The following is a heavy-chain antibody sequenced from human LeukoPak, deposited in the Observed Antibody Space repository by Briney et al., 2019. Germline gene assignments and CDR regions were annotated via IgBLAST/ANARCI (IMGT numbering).Heavy chain of an antibody. D-gene: IGHD1-26*01. CDR2: AYHSGSS. CDR1: GFSISSGYY. V-gene: IGHV4-38-2*02. Sequence: ASETLSLTCSVSGFSISSGYYWGWIRRPPGKGLEWIASAYHSGSSYSNPSLKSRVTIALDTSQNHLSLNLTSVTAEDTAVYYCVREGPGGSYFHSWGQGTLVTVSS. J-gene: IGHJ4*02. CDR3: VREGPGGSYFHS.